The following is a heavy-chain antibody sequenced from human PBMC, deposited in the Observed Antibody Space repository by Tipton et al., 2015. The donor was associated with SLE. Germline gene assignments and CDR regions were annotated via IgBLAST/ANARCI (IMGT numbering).Heavy chain of an antibody. J-gene: IGHJ4*02. CDR2: IYFDGNS. CDR3: ARGVAERLGLDF. Sequence: LRLSCTVSGGSIGPYYWHWIRQSPGKALEWIGYIYFDGNSNGRGNYNPSLKSRVTMSVGPSKMQFSLNLNSVTAADTALYFCARGVAERLGLDFWGQGSLVTVSS. CDR1: GGSIGPYY. V-gene: IGHV4-59*01. D-gene: IGHD6-19*01.